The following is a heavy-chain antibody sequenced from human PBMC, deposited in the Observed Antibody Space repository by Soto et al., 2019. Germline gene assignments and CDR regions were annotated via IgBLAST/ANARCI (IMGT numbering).Heavy chain of an antibody. CDR2: ISGSGGST. CDR3: AMMKGKIFLGGDFDY. D-gene: IGHD3-3*01. V-gene: IGHV3-23*01. CDR1: GFTFSSYA. Sequence: EVQLLESGGGLVQPGGSLRLSCAASGFTFSSYAMSWVRQAPGKGLEWVSAISGSGGSTYYADSVKGRFTISRDNSKNTLYLQMNSLRAEDTAVYYCAMMKGKIFLGGDFDYWGQGTLVTVSS. J-gene: IGHJ4*02.